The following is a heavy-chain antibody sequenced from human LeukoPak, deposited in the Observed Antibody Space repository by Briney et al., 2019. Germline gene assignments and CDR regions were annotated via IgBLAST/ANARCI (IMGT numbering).Heavy chain of an antibody. Sequence: PGGSLRLSCAASGFTFSSYAMSWVRQAPGKGLEWVSATSGSGGSIYYADSVKGRFTISRDNSKNPLDLQMNSLRAEDTAVYYCAKDRPHPSAEPTNFDYWGQGTLVTVSS. J-gene: IGHJ4*02. CDR1: GFTFSSYA. CDR3: AKDRPHPSAEPTNFDY. D-gene: IGHD1-14*01. V-gene: IGHV3-23*01. CDR2: TSGSGGSI.